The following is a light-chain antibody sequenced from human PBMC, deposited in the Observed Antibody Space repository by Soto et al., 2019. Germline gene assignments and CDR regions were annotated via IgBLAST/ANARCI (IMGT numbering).Light chain of an antibody. CDR2: GNN. V-gene: IGLV1-40*01. Sequence: QLVLTQPPSVSGAPGQRVTISCTGSSSNSGAGYDVHWYQQLPGTAPKLLIYGNNNRPSGVPDRFSGSKSGSSASLAITGLQAEDEADYYCQSFDSSLNGWVFGGGTKLTVL. J-gene: IGLJ3*02. CDR3: QSFDSSLNGWV. CDR1: SSNSGAGYD.